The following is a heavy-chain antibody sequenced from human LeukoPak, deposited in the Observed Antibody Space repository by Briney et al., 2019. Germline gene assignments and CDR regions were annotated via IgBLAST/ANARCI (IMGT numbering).Heavy chain of an antibody. CDR3: ARASRLDYHSGMDV. Sequence: PGGSLRLSCAASGFIFSRDEMNWVRQAPGKGLEWVSYIDTSGGDIYYADSVKGRFTISRDNAKNSVYLQMYSLRVKDTAVYYCARASRLDYHSGMDVWGQGTTVTVSS. J-gene: IGHJ6*02. CDR2: IDTSGGDI. CDR1: GFIFSRDE. D-gene: IGHD3-9*01. V-gene: IGHV3-48*03.